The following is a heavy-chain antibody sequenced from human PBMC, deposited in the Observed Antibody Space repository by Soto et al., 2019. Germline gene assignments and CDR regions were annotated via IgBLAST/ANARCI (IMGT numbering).Heavy chain of an antibody. Sequence: QVQLQQWGAGLLKPSETLSLTCAVYGGSFSGYYWSWIRQPPGKGLEWIGEINHSGSTNYNPSLKSRVTISVDTSKNQFSLKLSSVTAADTAVYYCARGGYMVRGAGYFDLWGRGTLVTASS. V-gene: IGHV4-34*01. CDR1: GGSFSGYY. CDR3: ARGGYMVRGAGYFDL. D-gene: IGHD3-10*01. J-gene: IGHJ2*01. CDR2: INHSGST.